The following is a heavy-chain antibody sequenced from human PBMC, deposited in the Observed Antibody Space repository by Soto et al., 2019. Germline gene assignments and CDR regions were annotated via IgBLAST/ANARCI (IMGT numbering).Heavy chain of an antibody. CDR1: GFTVSSNY. V-gene: IGHV3-53*01. CDR2: IYSGGST. CDR3: ASGYCSGGSCYSWY. D-gene: IGHD2-15*01. Sequence: PGGSLRLSCAASGFTVSSNYMSWVRQAPGKGLEWVSVIYSGGSTYYADSVKGRFTISRDNSKNTLYLQMNSLRAEDTAVYYCASGYCSGGSCYSWYWGQGTLVTVSS. J-gene: IGHJ4*02.